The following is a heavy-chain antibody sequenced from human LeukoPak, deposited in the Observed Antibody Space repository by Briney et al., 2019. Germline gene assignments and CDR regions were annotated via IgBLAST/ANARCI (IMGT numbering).Heavy chain of an antibody. J-gene: IGHJ6*03. CDR3: ARVSSKATVRGLITKKNYYYYYMDV. Sequence: GGSLRLSCAASGFTFSSYWMSWVRQAPGKGLEGVANIKQDGSEKYYVDSVKGRFTISRDNAKNSLYLQINILRDEDPAVYYCARVSSKATVRGLITKKNYYYYYMDVWGKGTTVTISS. CDR1: GFTFSSYW. CDR2: IKQDGSEK. D-gene: IGHD3-10*01. V-gene: IGHV3-7*01.